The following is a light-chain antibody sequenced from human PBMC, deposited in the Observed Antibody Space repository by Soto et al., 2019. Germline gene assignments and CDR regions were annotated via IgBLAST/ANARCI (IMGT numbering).Light chain of an antibody. CDR2: DAS. CDR3: QQYGSSPRT. Sequence: EIVLTQSPCTLSLSPGERATLSCRASQSVSRNYLAWYQQKPGQAPRLLIYDASSRATGIPDRFSGSGSGTDFTLTISRLEPEDFAVYYCQQYGSSPRTFGQGTKVHIK. CDR1: QSVSRNY. V-gene: IGKV3-20*01. J-gene: IGKJ1*01.